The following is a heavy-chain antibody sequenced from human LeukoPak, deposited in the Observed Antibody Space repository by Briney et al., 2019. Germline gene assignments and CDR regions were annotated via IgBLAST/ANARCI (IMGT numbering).Heavy chain of an antibody. Sequence: ASVKVPCKASGYTFTSYYMHWVRQAPGQGLEWMGIINPSGGSTSYAQKFQGKVTMTRDTSTSTVYMELSSLRSEDTAVYYCARVGFWSGYPGGRGMDVWGQGTTVTVSS. CDR3: ARVGFWSGYPGGRGMDV. CDR2: INPSGGST. V-gene: IGHV1-46*01. D-gene: IGHD3-3*01. CDR1: GYTFTSYY. J-gene: IGHJ6*02.